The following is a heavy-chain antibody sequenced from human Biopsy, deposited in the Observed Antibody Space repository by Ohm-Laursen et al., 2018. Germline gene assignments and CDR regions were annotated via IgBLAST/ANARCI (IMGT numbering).Heavy chain of an antibody. Sequence: SETLSLTCAVNGESSSGYFWNWIRQPPGKGLEWIGEINQSGSTKSNPSLKRRATLSADSSNSQFSLRLTSVSAADTAIYYCARGSGYFKLDVWGQGTTGTVSS. J-gene: IGHJ6*02. CDR2: INQSGST. CDR1: GESSSGYF. V-gene: IGHV4-34*01. CDR3: ARGSGYFKLDV. D-gene: IGHD5-12*01.